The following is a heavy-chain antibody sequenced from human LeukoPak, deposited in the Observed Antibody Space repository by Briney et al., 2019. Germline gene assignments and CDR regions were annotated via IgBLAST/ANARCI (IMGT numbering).Heavy chain of an antibody. D-gene: IGHD4-17*01. V-gene: IGHV3-23*01. CDR1: GFTFSSYA. Sequence: GASLRLSCAASGFTFSSYAMSWVRQAPGKGLEWVSGISSSGGSTYYADSVKGRFTISRDNSKYTLYLQMNSLRADDPALYYCVKGGLYGDYYFDYWGQGTLVTVSS. J-gene: IGHJ4*02. CDR3: VKGGLYGDYYFDY. CDR2: ISSSGGST.